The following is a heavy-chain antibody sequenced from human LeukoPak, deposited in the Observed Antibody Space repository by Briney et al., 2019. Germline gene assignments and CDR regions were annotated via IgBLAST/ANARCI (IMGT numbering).Heavy chain of an antibody. CDR3: ARDTVPRGYSYGYFDY. CDR1: GYTFSGYY. CDR2: INPSGGST. Sequence: ASVKVSCKASGYTFSGYYMHWVRQAPGQGLEWMGIINPSGGSTSYAQKFQGRVTMTRDTSTSTVYMELSSLRSEDTAVYYCARDTVPRGYSYGYFDYWGQGTLVTVSS. D-gene: IGHD5-18*01. J-gene: IGHJ4*02. V-gene: IGHV1-46*01.